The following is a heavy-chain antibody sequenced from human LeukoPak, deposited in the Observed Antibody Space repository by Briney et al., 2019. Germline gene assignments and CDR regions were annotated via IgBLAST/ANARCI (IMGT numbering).Heavy chain of an antibody. CDR2: ISYDGNNK. J-gene: IGHJ4*02. D-gene: IGHD6-19*01. CDR1: GFTFSTCG. V-gene: IGHV3-33*01. Sequence: PGGSLRLSCAASGFTFSTCGIHWVRQAPGKGLEWVAVISYDGNNKYYADSVKGRFTISRDDSKDTLYLQMNSLRAEDTALYYCARGGRRYSSGGGVDYWGQGTLVTVSS. CDR3: ARGGRRYSSGGGVDY.